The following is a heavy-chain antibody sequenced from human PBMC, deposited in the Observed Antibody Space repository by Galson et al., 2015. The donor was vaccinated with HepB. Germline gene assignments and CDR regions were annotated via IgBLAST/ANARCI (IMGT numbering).Heavy chain of an antibody. CDR3: AKDPYLYSALAGTMAGFDY. J-gene: IGHJ4*02. CDR2: ISYDGSNK. CDR1: GFTFSNYG. V-gene: IGHV3-30*18. D-gene: IGHD6-19*01. Sequence: SLRLSCAASGFTFSNYGMHWVRQAPGKGLEWVAVISYDGSNKNSADSVKRRFPVSRDTSKNTLYLQINSLRAEDTALYYCAKDPYLYSALAGTMAGFDYWGQGTLVTVSS.